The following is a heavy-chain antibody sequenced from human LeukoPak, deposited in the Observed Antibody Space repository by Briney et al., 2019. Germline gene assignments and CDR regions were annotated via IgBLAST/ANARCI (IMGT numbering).Heavy chain of an antibody. Sequence: PGGSLRLSCAASGFTFSSYAMSWVRQAPGKGLEWVSAIGGSGGSTYYADSVKGRFTISRDNSKNTLYLQMNSLRAEDTAVYYCANEGLPAAISSWFDPWGQGTLVTVSS. CDR2: IGGSGGST. CDR3: ANEGLPAAISSWFDP. D-gene: IGHD2-2*01. CDR1: GFTFSSYA. V-gene: IGHV3-23*01. J-gene: IGHJ5*02.